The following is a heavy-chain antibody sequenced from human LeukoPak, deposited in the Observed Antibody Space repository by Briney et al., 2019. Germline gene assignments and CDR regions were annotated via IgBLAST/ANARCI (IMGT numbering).Heavy chain of an antibody. D-gene: IGHD6-13*01. J-gene: IGHJ4*02. V-gene: IGHV4-4*07. CDR3: ASTYSSSWYPFFDY. CDR1: GGSISSYY. Sequence: PSETLSLTCTVSGGSISSYYWTWIRQPAGKGPEWIGRIHASGSTNYNPSLKSRVNMSVDTSKNQFSLKLNSVTAADTAVYYCASTYSSSWYPFFDYWGQGTLVTVSS. CDR2: IHASGST.